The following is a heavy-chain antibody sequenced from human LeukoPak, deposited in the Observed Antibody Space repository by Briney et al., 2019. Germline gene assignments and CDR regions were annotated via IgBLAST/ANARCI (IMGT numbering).Heavy chain of an antibody. Sequence: ASVKVSCKASGYTFTSYGISWVRQAPGQGLEWMGWISAYNGNTNYAQKLQGRVTMTTDTSTSTAYMELRGLRSDDTAVYYCARLVATYCSGGSCYGSIFDYWGQGTLVTVSS. CDR3: ARLVATYCSGGSCYGSIFDY. V-gene: IGHV1-18*01. J-gene: IGHJ4*02. D-gene: IGHD2-15*01. CDR2: ISAYNGNT. CDR1: GYTFTSYG.